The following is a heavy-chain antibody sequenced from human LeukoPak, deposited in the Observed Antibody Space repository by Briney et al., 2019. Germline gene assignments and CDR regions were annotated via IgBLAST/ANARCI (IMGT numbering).Heavy chain of an antibody. CDR3: ANDTFDGTGLAWFDT. V-gene: IGHV3-21*01. J-gene: IGHJ5*02. Sequence: GGSLRLSCAASGFNFSSYTLNWVRQAPGKGLEWVSSITGDGASIYYTGPVRGRFTISRDNAKELVFLQLNSLRAEDTAVYYCANDTFDGTGLAWFDTWGQGTLVTVSS. CDR2: ITGDGASI. CDR1: GFNFSSYT. D-gene: IGHD3-9*01.